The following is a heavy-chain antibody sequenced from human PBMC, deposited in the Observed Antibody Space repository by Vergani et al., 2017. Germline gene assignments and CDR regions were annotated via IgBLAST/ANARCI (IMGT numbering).Heavy chain of an antibody. CDR3: AKGPSVVEWLLSYFDY. Sequence: QVQLVESGGGVVQPGRSLRLSCAASGFTFSSYGMHWVRQAPGKGLEWVAVIWYDGSNKYYADSVKGRFTISRDNSKNTLYLQMNSLRAEDTAVYYCAKGPSVVEWLLSYFDYWGQGTLVTVSS. J-gene: IGHJ4*02. V-gene: IGHV3-33*06. D-gene: IGHD3-3*01. CDR1: GFTFSSYG. CDR2: IWYDGSNK.